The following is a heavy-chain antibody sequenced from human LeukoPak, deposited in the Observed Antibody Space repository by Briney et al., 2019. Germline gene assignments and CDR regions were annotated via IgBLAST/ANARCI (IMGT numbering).Heavy chain of an antibody. CDR2: INHSGST. CDR3: ARGRYFGLYGMDV. V-gene: IGHV4-34*01. CDR1: GGSFSGYC. D-gene: IGHD3-9*01. J-gene: IGHJ6*02. Sequence: SETLSLTCAVYGGSFSGYCWSWIRQPPGKGLEWIGEINHSGSTNYNPSLKSRVTISVDTSKNQFSLKLSSVTAADTAVYYCARGRYFGLYGMDVWGQGTTVTVSS.